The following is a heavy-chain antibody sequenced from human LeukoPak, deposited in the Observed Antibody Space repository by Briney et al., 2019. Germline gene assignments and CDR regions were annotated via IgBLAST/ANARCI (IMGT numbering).Heavy chain of an antibody. D-gene: IGHD4-17*01. Sequence: PSETLSLTCTVSGGSISSYYWSWIRQPPGKGLEWIGYIHYSGRTNYDPSLKSRVTISLDTSRNQFSLPLISVTAADTAGYYCARVLTTVTSNWLDPWGQGTLVIVSS. J-gene: IGHJ5*02. V-gene: IGHV4-59*01. CDR1: GGSISSYY. CDR3: ARVLTTVTSNWLDP. CDR2: IHYSGRT.